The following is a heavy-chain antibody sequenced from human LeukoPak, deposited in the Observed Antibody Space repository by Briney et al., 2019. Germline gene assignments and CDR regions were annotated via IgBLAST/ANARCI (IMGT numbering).Heavy chain of an antibody. V-gene: IGHV3-30*04. CDR3: ARGDYYDSSGLFDY. J-gene: IGHJ4*02. CDR2: ISYDGSNK. Sequence: GGSPRLSCAASGFTFSSYAMHWVRQAPGKGLEWVAVISYDGSNKYYADSVKGRFTISRDNSKNTLYLQMNSLRAEDTAVYYCARGDYYDSSGLFDYWGQGTLVTVSS. D-gene: IGHD3-22*01. CDR1: GFTFSSYA.